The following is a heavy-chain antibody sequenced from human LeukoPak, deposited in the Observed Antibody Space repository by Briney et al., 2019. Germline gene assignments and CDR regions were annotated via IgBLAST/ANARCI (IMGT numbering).Heavy chain of an antibody. D-gene: IGHD6-13*01. CDR3: ARVRQQLVYDAFDI. V-gene: IGHV1-69*13. CDR2: IIPILGTA. Sequence: SVKASCKASGGTFSSYAISWVRQAPGQGLEWMGGIIPILGTANYAQKLQGRVTITADESTSTAYMELSSLRSEDTAVYYCARVRQQLVYDAFDIWGQGTMVTVSS. J-gene: IGHJ3*02. CDR1: GGTFSSYA.